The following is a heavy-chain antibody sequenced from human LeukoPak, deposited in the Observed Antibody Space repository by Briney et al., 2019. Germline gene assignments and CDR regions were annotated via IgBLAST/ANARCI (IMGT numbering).Heavy chain of an antibody. D-gene: IGHD3-22*01. CDR3: ANEDSSGYFKN. V-gene: IGHV3-9*03. Sequence: GRSLRLSCAASGFTFDDYAMHWVRQAPGKGLEWVSGISWNSGSIGYADSVKGRFTISRDNAKNSLYLQMNSLRAEDMALYYCANEDSSGYFKNWGQGALVIVSS. CDR2: ISWNSGSI. J-gene: IGHJ4*02. CDR1: GFTFDDYA.